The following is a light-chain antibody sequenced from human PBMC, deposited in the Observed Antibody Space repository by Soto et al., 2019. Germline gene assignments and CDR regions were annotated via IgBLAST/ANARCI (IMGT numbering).Light chain of an antibody. CDR1: QSLLHSNGYNY. J-gene: IGKJ1*01. V-gene: IGKV2-28*01. CDR3: MQALQTPWT. Sequence: DIVMTQSPLSLPVTPGEPASISCRSSQSLLHSNGYNYLDWYLQKPGQSPQLLIYLGSNRASGVPDRFSVSGSGTDVTLKISRVEAVDVGVYYCMQALQTPWTFGQGTKVEIK. CDR2: LGS.